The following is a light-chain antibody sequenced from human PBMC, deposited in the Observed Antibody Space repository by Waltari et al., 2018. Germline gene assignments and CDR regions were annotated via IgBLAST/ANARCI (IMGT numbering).Light chain of an antibody. CDR1: TSDVGGYIF. J-gene: IGLJ1*01. CDR2: EVN. V-gene: IGLV2-14*01. Sequence: QSALPQPASVSGSPGQSITLSCTGTTSDVGGYIFPSWYQVHPGKVPKLIIYEVNRRPSGVSNRFSGSKSGNTASLNISGLQAEDEADFYCSSYASSGTLVFGSGTKVTVL. CDR3: SSYASSGTLV.